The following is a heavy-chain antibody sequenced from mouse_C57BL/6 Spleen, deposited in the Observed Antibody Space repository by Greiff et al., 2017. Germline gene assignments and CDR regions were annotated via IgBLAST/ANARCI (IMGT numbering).Heavy chain of an antibody. V-gene: IGHV1-82*01. J-gene: IGHJ4*01. Sequence: QVQLQQSGPELVKPGASVKISCKASGYAFSSSWMNWVKQRPGKGLEWIGRIYPGDGDTNYNGKFTGKATLTADKSSSTAYMQLSSLTSEDSAVYFCARERANWEGAMDYWGQGTSVTVSS. CDR3: ARERANWEGAMDY. CDR1: GYAFSSSW. CDR2: IYPGDGDT. D-gene: IGHD4-1*01.